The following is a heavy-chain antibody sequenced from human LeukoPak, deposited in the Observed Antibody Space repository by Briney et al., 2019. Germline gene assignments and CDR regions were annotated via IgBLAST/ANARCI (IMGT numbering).Heavy chain of an antibody. CDR1: GGSISSYY. CDR2: IYTSGST. V-gene: IGHV4-4*09. J-gene: IGHJ6*03. D-gene: IGHD3-10*01. Sequence: KPSETLSLTCTVSGGSISSYYWSWIRQPPGKGLEWIGYIYTSGSTNYNPSLKSRVTISVDTSKNQFSLKLSSVTAAGTAVYYCARRNYGSYYYYMDVWGKGTTVTVSS. CDR3: ARRNYGSYYYYMDV.